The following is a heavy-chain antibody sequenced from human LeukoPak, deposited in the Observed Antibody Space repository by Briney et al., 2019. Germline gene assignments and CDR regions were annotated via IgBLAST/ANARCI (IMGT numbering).Heavy chain of an antibody. CDR2: INPSGGST. J-gene: IGHJ4*02. CDR1: GYTFTSYP. Sequence: ASVKVSCKASGYTFTSYPLHWVRQAPGQGLEWMGIINPSGGSTNYAQTFQGRGTMTRETSTSTVYMEMRSVRSEDTAVYYCARLGYCSSTSCQWGQGTVVTVSS. V-gene: IGHV1-46*01. CDR3: ARLGYCSSTSCQ. D-gene: IGHD2-2*01.